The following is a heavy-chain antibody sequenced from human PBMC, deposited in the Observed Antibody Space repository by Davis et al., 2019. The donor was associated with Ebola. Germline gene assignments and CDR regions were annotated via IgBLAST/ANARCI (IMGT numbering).Heavy chain of an antibody. D-gene: IGHD6-13*01. CDR2: ISSSGSTI. Sequence: PGGSLRLSCAASGFTFSSYSMNWVRQAPGKGLEWVSYISSSGSTIYYADSVKGRFTIYRDNAKNSLYLQMNSLRAEDTAVYYCARDRRSSWYRYYYYYYMDVWDKGTTVTVSS. CDR1: GFTFSSYS. V-gene: IGHV3-48*04. J-gene: IGHJ6*03. CDR3: ARDRRSSWYRYYYYYYMDV.